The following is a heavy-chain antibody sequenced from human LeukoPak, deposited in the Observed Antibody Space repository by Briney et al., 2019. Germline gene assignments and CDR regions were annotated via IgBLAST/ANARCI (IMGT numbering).Heavy chain of an antibody. CDR2: IYYSGST. CDR3: ARGVKQWLANRYYFDY. CDR1: GGSISSYY. D-gene: IGHD6-19*01. J-gene: IGHJ4*02. V-gene: IGHV4-59*12. Sequence: SETLSLTCTVSGGSISSYYWSWIRQPPGKGLEWIGYIYYSGSTNYNPSLKSRVTISVDTSKNQFSLKLSSVTAADTAVYYCARGVKQWLANRYYFDYWGQGTLVTVSS.